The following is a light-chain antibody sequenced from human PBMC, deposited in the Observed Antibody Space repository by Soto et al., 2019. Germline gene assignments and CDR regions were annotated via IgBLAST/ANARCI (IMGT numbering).Light chain of an antibody. V-gene: IGLV1-40*01. CDR2: GNS. Sequence: QSVLTQPPSVSGAPGQMVTISCTGSSSNIGAGYDVHWYQQLPGTAPKLLIYGNSNRPSGVPDRFSGSKSGTSASLAITGLQAEDEADYYCQSYDSSLVVFGTGTKVTVL. J-gene: IGLJ1*01. CDR3: QSYDSSLVV. CDR1: SSNIGAGYD.